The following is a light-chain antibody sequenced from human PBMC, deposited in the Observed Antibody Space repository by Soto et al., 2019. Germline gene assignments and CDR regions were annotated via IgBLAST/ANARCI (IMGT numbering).Light chain of an antibody. V-gene: IGLV3-21*02. Sequence: SYELTQPPSVSVAPGQTARITCGGNNIGSKSVHWYQQKPGQAPVLVVYDDSDRPSGIPERFSGSNSGNTATLTISRVEAGDESDYYCQVWDRSSDHLYVFGTGTKFTGL. CDR2: DDS. CDR1: NIGSKS. J-gene: IGLJ1*01. CDR3: QVWDRSSDHLYV.